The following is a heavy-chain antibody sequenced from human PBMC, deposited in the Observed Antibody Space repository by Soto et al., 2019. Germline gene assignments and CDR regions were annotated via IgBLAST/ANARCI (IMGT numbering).Heavy chain of an antibody. V-gene: IGHV3-23*01. Sequence: GSLRLSCAASGFTFSSYAMSWVRQAPGKWLEWVSAISGSGGSTYYADSVKGRFTISRDNSKNTLYLQMNSLRAEDTAVYYCAKDPGAYYGSGSYYNAFFGYWGQGTLVTVSS. CDR3: AKDPGAYYGSGSYYNAFFGY. CDR2: ISGSGGST. CDR1: GFTFSSYA. D-gene: IGHD3-10*01. J-gene: IGHJ4*02.